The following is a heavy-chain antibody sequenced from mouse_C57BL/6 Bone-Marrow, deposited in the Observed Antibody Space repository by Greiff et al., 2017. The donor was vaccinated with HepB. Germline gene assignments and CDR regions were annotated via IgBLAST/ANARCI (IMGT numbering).Heavy chain of an antibody. CDR1: GFTFSSYA. CDR3: ARAYGSSYPWFAY. J-gene: IGHJ3*01. Sequence: DVKLVESGGGLVKPGGSLKLSCAASGFTFSSYAMSWVRQTPEKRLEGVATISDGGSYTYYPDNVKGRFTISRDNAKNNLYLQMSHLKSEDTAMYYCARAYGSSYPWFAYWGQGTLVTVSA. D-gene: IGHD1-1*01. V-gene: IGHV5-4*03. CDR2: ISDGGSYT.